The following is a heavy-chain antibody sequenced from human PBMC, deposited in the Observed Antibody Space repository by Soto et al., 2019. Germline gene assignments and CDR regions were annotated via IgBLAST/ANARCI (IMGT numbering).Heavy chain of an antibody. CDR1: GVSITSSSYY. V-gene: IGHV4-39*01. D-gene: IGHD2-15*01. CDR3: ARQASRDCSGGSCYSAEYFDY. J-gene: IGHJ4*02. Sequence: SETLSLTCTVSGVSITSSSYYWGWSRQPPGKGLEWIGSIYYSGSTYYNPSLKSRVTISVDTSKNQFSLKLSSVTAADTAVYYCARQASRDCSGGSCYSAEYFDYWGQGTLVTVS. CDR2: IYYSGST.